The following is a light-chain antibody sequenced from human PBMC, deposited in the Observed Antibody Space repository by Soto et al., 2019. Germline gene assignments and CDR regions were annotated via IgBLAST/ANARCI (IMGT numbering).Light chain of an antibody. CDR3: KQYGYSPIT. CDR1: QSVSSSH. V-gene: IGKV3-20*01. Sequence: EIVMTQSPATLSVSPGERATLSCRASQSVSSSHLAWYQHKPGQAPRLLIYAASSRATGSQDRFSGGGSGTDFTLTIRRLEPEDFAVYYCKQYGYSPITFGQGTRLEIK. CDR2: AAS. J-gene: IGKJ5*01.